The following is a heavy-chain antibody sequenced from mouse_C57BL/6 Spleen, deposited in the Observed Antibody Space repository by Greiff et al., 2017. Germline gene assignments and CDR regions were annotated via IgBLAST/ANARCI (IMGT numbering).Heavy chain of an antibody. V-gene: IGHV1-61*01. J-gene: IGHJ2*01. D-gene: IGHD1-1*01. Sequence: QVQLQQSGAELVRPGSSVKLSCKASGYTFTSYWMDWVKQRPGQGLEWIGNIYPSDSETHYNQKFKDKATLTVDKSSSTAYMQLSSLTSEDSAVYYCARGITTVVGHFDYWGQGTTLTVSS. CDR3: ARGITTVVGHFDY. CDR1: GYTFTSYW. CDR2: IYPSDSET.